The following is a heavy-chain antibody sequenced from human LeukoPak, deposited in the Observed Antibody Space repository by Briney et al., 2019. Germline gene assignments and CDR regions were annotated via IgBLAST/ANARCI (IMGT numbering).Heavy chain of an antibody. V-gene: IGHV3-73*01. CDR1: GFTFSGSA. CDR3: ARWQWELEINNAFDI. CDR2: IRSKAHSYAT. Sequence: GGSLRLSCAASGFTFSGSAMHWVRQASGKGLEWVGRIRSKAHSYATAYAASVKGRFTISRDDSKNTAYLQMNSLRAEDTAVYYCARWQWELEINNAFDIWGQGTMVTVSS. D-gene: IGHD1-26*01. J-gene: IGHJ3*02.